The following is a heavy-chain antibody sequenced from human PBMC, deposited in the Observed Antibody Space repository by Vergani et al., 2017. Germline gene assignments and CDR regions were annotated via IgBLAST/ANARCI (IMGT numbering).Heavy chain of an antibody. D-gene: IGHD3-10*01. CDR3: GRVADFYGLGSRLLDL. J-gene: IGHJ5*02. Sequence: QLQLQESGSGLVKPSQTLSLTCAVSGGSISSGGYSWSWIRQPPGKGLEWIGYIYHSGSTYYNPSLKSRVTISGDTSKNQFSLKLNSVTAADTAVYYCGRVADFYGLGSRLLDLWGQGILVTVSS. CDR2: IYHSGST. V-gene: IGHV4-30-2*01. CDR1: GGSISSGGYS.